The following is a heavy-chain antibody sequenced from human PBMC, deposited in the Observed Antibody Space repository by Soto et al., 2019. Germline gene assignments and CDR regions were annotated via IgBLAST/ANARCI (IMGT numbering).Heavy chain of an antibody. CDR2: IYYSGST. CDR1: GGSISIGGYY. J-gene: IGHJ6*03. V-gene: IGHV4-31*03. CDR3: ASGSFPPDDIVVVPAAYYCYYMDV. D-gene: IGHD2-2*01. Sequence: PSETLSLTCTVSGGSISIGGYYWTWIRQHPGKGLEWIGYIYYSGSTYYNPSLKSRVTISVDTSKNQFSLKLSSVTAADTAVYYCASGSFPPDDIVVVPAAYYCYYMDVWGKGTTVTVSS.